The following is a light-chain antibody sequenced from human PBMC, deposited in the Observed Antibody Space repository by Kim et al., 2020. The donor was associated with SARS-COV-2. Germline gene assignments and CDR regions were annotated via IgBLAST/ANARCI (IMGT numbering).Light chain of an antibody. V-gene: IGLV2-23*02. Sequence: GQAITISCPGTSSDIGSHNLVSWYQQHPGKVPKLLIYEVTKRPSGVPDRFSGSKSGNTASLTISGLQAEDETDYYCCSYAGNYIVIIGGGTQLTVL. CDR1: SSDIGSHNL. CDR3: CSYAGNYIVI. CDR2: EVT. J-gene: IGLJ2*01.